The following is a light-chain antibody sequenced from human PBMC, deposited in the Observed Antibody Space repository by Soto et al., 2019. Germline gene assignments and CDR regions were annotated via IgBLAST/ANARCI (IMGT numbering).Light chain of an antibody. CDR2: DAS. Sequence: EIVMTQSPATLSVSPGERATLSCRASQSVSNSLAWYQQKPGQAPRLLIYDASNRATGIPARFSGSGSGPDFTLTISSLEPEDFAVYYCQQRSNWPRTFGQGTKVDIK. V-gene: IGKV3-11*01. J-gene: IGKJ1*01. CDR1: QSVSNS. CDR3: QQRSNWPRT.